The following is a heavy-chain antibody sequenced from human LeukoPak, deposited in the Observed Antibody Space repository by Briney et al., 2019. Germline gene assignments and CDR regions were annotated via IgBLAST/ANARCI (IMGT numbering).Heavy chain of an antibody. J-gene: IGHJ4*02. CDR3: AKHVRTSVWFFDY. CDR2: ISGSGGRT. CDR1: GFIFSSDA. V-gene: IGHV3-23*01. D-gene: IGHD6-19*01. Sequence: GGSLRLSCVASGFIFSSDALSWVRQAPGKGLEWVSLISGSGGRTDYADSVKGRFTISRDNSKNTLYLQMNSLKAEDTAVYYCAKHVRTSVWFFDYWGQGTLVTVSS.